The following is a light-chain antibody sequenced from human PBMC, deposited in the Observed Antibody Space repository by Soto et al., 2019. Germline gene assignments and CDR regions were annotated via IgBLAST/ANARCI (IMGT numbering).Light chain of an antibody. V-gene: IGLV2-23*01. J-gene: IGLJ1*01. CDR1: SSDVGSYNL. CDR2: EAF. CDR3: CSYAGSTTLYV. Sequence: QSALTQPASVSGSPGQSITISCTGTSSDVGSYNLVSWYQQHPGTAPKLMIYEAFKRPSGVSNRFSGSKSGETASLTISGLQAEDEADYYCCSYAGSTTLYVFGTGTKLTVL.